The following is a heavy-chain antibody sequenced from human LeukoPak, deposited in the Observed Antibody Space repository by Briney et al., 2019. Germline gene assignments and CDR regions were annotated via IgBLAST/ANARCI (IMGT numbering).Heavy chain of an antibody. Sequence: SVKVSCKASGGTFSSYAISWVRQAPGQGLEWMGGIIPIFGTANYAQKFQGRVTITADESTSTAYMELSSLRSEDTAVYYCARAPYSGPFYYYYGMDVWGQGTTVTVSS. D-gene: IGHD1-26*01. CDR1: GGTFSSYA. J-gene: IGHJ6*02. V-gene: IGHV1-69*01. CDR3: ARAPYSGPFYYYYGMDV. CDR2: IIPIFGTA.